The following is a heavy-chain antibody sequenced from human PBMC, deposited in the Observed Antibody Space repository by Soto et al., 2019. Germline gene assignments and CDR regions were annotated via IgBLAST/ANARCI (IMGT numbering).Heavy chain of an antibody. V-gene: IGHV3-23*01. J-gene: IGHJ4*02. CDR1: GITLSSYA. Sequence: GGSLRLSCAASGITLSSYAMSWVRQAPGKGPEWVSGISASGGSTSYADSVKGRFTISRDNSKNTLYLQMNSLRADDTAVYHCAKGQNSGTYRFYFDYWGQGALVTVSS. CDR2: ISASGGST. D-gene: IGHD1-26*01. CDR3: AKGQNSGTYRFYFDY.